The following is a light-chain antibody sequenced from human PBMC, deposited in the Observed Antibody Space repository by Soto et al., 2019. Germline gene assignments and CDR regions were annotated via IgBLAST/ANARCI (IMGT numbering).Light chain of an antibody. Sequence: EVVMTQSPATLSVSPGERATLSCGASESVSRKLAWYQQKPGQAPRLLIYDASTRATGIPDRFSGGGSATEFTLTISSLKSQDFVVYYCQQYNSWHTITFGQGTRLEIK. CDR1: ESVSRK. CDR2: DAS. J-gene: IGKJ5*01. CDR3: QQYNSWHTIT. V-gene: IGKV3-15*01.